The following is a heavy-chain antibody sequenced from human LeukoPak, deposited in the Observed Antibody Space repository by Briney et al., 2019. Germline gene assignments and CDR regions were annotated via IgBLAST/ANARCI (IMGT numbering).Heavy chain of an antibody. CDR2: ISGSGGST. D-gene: IGHD6-13*01. CDR3: AKHNLARYSSSWRYYYYYMDV. CDR1: GFTFSSYA. Sequence: PGGSLRLSCAASGFTFSSYAMSWVRQAPGKGLEWVSAISGSGGSTYYADSVKGRFTISRDNSKNTLYLQMNSLRAEDTAVYYCAKHNLARYSSSWRYYYYYMDVWGKGTTVTVSS. J-gene: IGHJ6*03. V-gene: IGHV3-23*01.